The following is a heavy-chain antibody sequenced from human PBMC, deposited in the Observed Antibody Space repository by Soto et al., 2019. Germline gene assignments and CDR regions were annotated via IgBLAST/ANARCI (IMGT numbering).Heavy chain of an antibody. J-gene: IGHJ6*03. CDR1: GFILSDCA. CDR3: ARDLSWGSNWYYYMDV. V-gene: IGHV3-48*01. D-gene: IGHD7-27*01. Sequence: EVQLVESGGGLVQPGGSLRLSCATSGFILSDCAMNWVRQAPGKGLEWVSYISSSSSVIDYADYVKGRFTVSRDNARNSLYRQMNSLRAEDTAVYYCARDLSWGSNWYYYMDVWGKGTTVTVSS. CDR2: ISSSSSVI.